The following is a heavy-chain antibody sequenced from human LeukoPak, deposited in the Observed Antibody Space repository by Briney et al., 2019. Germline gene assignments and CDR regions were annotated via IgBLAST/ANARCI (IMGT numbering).Heavy chain of an antibody. D-gene: IGHD6-13*01. V-gene: IGHV4-59*01. CDR3: ARTYSSSWYSWFDP. J-gene: IGHJ5*02. CDR2: ISYSGST. CDR1: GGSISSYY. Sequence: SETLSLTCTVSGGSISSYYLSWIRQPPGKGLEWIGDISYSGSTNYNPSLKSRVTISVDTSKNQLFLKLSSVTAADTAVYYCARTYSSSWYSWFDPWGQGTLVTVSS.